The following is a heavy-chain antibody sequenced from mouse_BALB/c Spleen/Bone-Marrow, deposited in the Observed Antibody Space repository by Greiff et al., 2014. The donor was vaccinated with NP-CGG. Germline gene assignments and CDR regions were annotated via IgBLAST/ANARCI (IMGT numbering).Heavy chain of an antibody. CDR3: ARWYYGNFYFDY. J-gene: IGHJ2*01. CDR1: GYTFTSYV. V-gene: IGHV1-14*01. D-gene: IGHD2-1*01. CDR2: FNPYNDIT. Sequence: QLQQSGPELVKPGASVKMSCKASGYTFTSYVMHWVKQKPGQGLEWIGYFNPYNDITKYTEKFKGKATLTSDKSSSTAYMELSSLTSEDSAVYYCARWYYGNFYFDYWGQGTTLTVSS.